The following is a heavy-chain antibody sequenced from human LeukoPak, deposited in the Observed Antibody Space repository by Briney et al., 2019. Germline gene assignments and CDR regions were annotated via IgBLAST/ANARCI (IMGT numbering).Heavy chain of an antibody. J-gene: IGHJ4*02. V-gene: IGHV3-23*01. CDR2: ITGSGGNT. CDR1: AFTSSTYA. D-gene: IGHD3-22*01. CDR3: AQGATLIVGEVLDY. Sequence: PGGSLRLSCAASAFTSSTYAMNWVRQAPGKGLEWVSGITGSGGNTYYADSVKGRFTISRDNSKNTLYLQMNSLRAEDTAVYHYAQGATLIVGEVLDYWGQGTLVTVSS.